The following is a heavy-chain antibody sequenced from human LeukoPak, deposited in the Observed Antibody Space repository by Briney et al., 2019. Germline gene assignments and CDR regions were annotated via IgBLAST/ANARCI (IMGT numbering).Heavy chain of an antibody. J-gene: IGHJ5*02. V-gene: IGHV3-48*04. CDR1: GFTFSSHN. Sequence: GGSLRLSCAASGFTFSSHNMVWVRQPPGKGLEWISYISDSSITMYYADSVKVRFTISRDNAKNSLYLQMNSLRAEDTAVYYCARDGGFCSGGFCYRLFDPWGQGTLVTVSS. CDR3: ARDGGFCSGGFCYRLFDP. D-gene: IGHD2-15*01. CDR2: ISDSSITM.